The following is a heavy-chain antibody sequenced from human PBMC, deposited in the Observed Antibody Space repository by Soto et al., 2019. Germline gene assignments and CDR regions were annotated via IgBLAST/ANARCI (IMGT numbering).Heavy chain of an antibody. V-gene: IGHV1-2*02. CDR2: ISPYSGGS. Sequence: ASVKLSFRASVYTLADYYIHWVRHAPGQGLEWMASISPYSGGSNYAQDFQGSVTVTRDTSISTAYMEVSRLTSDDTAAYFCARSPTTMFQPLDYWGPGTLVTVSS. J-gene: IGHJ4*02. D-gene: IGHD3-10*02. CDR1: VYTLADYY. CDR3: ARSPTTMFQPLDY.